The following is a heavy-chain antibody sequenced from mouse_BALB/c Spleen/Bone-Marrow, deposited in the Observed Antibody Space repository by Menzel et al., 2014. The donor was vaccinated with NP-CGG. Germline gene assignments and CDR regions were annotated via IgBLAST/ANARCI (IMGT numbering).Heavy chain of an antibody. D-gene: IGHD1-1*01. CDR3: ARLGTTVVPDY. CDR1: GYTFTSYV. Sequence: VQLQQSGPELVKPGASVKMSCKASGYTFTSYVMHWVKQKPGQGLEWIGYINPYNDGTKYNEKFKGKATLTSDKSSSTAYMELSSLTSEDSAVYYCARLGTTVVPDYWGQGTTLTVSS. J-gene: IGHJ2*01. CDR2: INPYNDGT. V-gene: IGHV1-14*01.